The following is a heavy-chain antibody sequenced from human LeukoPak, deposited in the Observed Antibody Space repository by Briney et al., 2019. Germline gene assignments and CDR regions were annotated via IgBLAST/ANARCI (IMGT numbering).Heavy chain of an antibody. CDR2: INPSGGST. D-gene: IGHD3-22*01. Sequence: GASVKVSCKASGYTFTSYYMHWVRQAPGQGLEWMGIINPSGGSTSYAQKFQGRVTMTRDMSTSTVYMELSSLRSDDTAVYYCARVRDYYDSSGSVDYWGQGTLVTVSS. CDR1: GYTFTSYY. V-gene: IGHV1-46*01. CDR3: ARVRDYYDSSGSVDY. J-gene: IGHJ4*02.